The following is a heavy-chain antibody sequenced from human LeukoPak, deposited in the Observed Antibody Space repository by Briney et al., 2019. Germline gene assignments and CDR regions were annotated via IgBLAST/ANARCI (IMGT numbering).Heavy chain of an antibody. J-gene: IGHJ6*02. Sequence: ASVKVSCKASGYTFTSYAMNWVRQAPGQGLEWMGWINTNTGNPTYAQGFTGRFVFSLDTSVSTAYLQISSLKAEDTAVYYCAGEDRRSGYPHDYYYYGMDVWGQGTTVTVSS. CDR2: INTNTGNP. CDR3: AGEDRRSGYPHDYYYYGMDV. V-gene: IGHV7-4-1*02. CDR1: GYTFTSYA. D-gene: IGHD3-3*01.